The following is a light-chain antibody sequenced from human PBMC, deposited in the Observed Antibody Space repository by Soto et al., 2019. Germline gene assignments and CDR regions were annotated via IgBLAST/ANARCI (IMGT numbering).Light chain of an antibody. Sequence: EIVLTQSPATLSLSPGERATLSRRASQSVSSSLAWYQQKPGQAPRLLIYDASNRATDIPARFTGSGSGTDFTLTISSLEPEDFAVYYCQQRSNWPSTFGQGTKLEIK. CDR3: QQRSNWPST. CDR2: DAS. J-gene: IGKJ2*01. CDR1: QSVSSS. V-gene: IGKV3-11*01.